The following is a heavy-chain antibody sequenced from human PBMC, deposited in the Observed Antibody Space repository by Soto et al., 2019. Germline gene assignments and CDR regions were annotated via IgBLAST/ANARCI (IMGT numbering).Heavy chain of an antibody. J-gene: IGHJ4*02. CDR3: ATGDYGRLRTGY. Sequence: EVHLVESGGDLVQPGGSLRLSCAASGFTFSNYWMHWVRQAPGKGLVWDSRIKSDGTYTDYADSVKGRFTISRDNAERTMYLQMNSLSAEGTAVCFCATGDYGRLRTGYWGQGTLVTVSS. V-gene: IGHV3-74*01. CDR1: GFTFSNYW. CDR2: IKSDGTYT. D-gene: IGHD3-16*01.